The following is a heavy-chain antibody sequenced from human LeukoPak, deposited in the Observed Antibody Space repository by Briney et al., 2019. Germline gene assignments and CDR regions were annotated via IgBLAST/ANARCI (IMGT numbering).Heavy chain of an antibody. Sequence: KPGGSLRLSCAASGFIISDYYMSWIRQAPGKGLEWLSYSSTSGSTISYADSVKGRFTISRDNAKNSLYLQMNSLRAEDTAVYYCARESYYYGSGAYDPWGRGTLVTVSS. J-gene: IGHJ5*02. V-gene: IGHV3-11*01. CDR1: GFIISDYY. CDR2: SSTSGSTI. CDR3: ARESYYYGSGAYDP. D-gene: IGHD3-10*01.